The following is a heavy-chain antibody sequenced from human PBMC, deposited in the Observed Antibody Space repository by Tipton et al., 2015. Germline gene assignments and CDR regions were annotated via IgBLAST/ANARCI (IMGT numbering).Heavy chain of an antibody. D-gene: IGHD5-18*01. J-gene: IGHJ4*02. V-gene: IGHV3-21*01. CDR3: ANNGYNYGYYFDY. CDR2: ISSSSSYI. CDR1: GFTFSSYS. Sequence: GSLRLSCAASGFTFSSYSMNWVRQAPGKGLEWVSSISSSSSYIYYADSVKGRFTISRDNAKNSLYLQMNSLRAEDTAVYYCANNGYNYGYYFDYWGQGTLVTVSS.